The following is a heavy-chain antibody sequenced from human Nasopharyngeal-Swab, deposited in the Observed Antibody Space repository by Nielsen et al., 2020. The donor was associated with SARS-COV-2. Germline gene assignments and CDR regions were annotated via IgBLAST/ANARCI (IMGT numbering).Heavy chain of an antibody. CDR1: GFTFSSYS. J-gene: IGHJ3*02. CDR3: ARVSGYSGYDAFDI. D-gene: IGHD5-12*01. CDR2: ISSGSSYI. Sequence: GESLKISCTASGFTFSSYSMNWVRQAPGKGLEWVSFISSGSSYIYYADSLKGRFTISRDSAKKSLCLQMNSLRAEDTAVYYCARVSGYSGYDAFDIWGQGTMVTVSS. V-gene: IGHV3-21*01.